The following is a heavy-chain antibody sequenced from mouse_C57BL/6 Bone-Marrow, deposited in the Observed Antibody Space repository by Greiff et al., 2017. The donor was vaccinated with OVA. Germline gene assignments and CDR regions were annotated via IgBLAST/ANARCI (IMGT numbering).Heavy chain of an antibody. Sequence: EVKLMESGAELVRPGASVKLSCTASGFNIKDDYMHWVKQRPEQGLEWIGWIDPENGDTAYASKFQGKATITADTSSNTAYLQLSSLTSEDTAVYYCTTGQPDYWGQGTTLTVSS. CDR3: TTGQPDY. V-gene: IGHV14-4*01. J-gene: IGHJ2*01. CDR2: IDPENGDT. CDR1: GFNIKDDY. D-gene: IGHD6-1*01.